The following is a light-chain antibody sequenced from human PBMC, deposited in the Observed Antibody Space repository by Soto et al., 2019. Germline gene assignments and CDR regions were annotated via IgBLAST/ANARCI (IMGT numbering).Light chain of an antibody. Sequence: EIVMTQSPATLSVSPGDGATLSCRASQSVGSNLAWYQQKPGQPPRLLISGASTRATGIPARFSGSGSGTDFTLTISDVQPEDFAVYYCHQRQSWPRTFGQGTKVDIK. V-gene: IGKV3-15*01. CDR3: HQRQSWPRT. CDR1: QSVGSN. CDR2: GAS. J-gene: IGKJ1*01.